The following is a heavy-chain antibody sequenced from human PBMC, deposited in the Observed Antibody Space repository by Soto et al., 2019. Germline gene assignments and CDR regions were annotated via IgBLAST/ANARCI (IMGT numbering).Heavy chain of an antibody. CDR2: IKSKTDGGTT. J-gene: IGHJ4*02. D-gene: IGHD2-8*01. Sequence: GCLRLSCPASGFTVSNAWMNWVRQAPGKGLEWVGRIKSKTDGGTTDYAAPVKGRFTISRGDSKNTLYLQMNSLKTEDTAVYYCTTDPSLLMVIDYWGQGTLVTVS. CDR3: TTDPSLLMVIDY. CDR1: GFTVSNAW. V-gene: IGHV3-15*07.